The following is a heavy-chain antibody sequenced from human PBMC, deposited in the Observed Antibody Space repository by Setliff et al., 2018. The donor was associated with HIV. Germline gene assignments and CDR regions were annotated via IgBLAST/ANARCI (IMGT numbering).Heavy chain of an antibody. CDR1: GGSISSHY. CDR2: IYYSGST. V-gene: IGHV4-59*11. D-gene: IGHD6-13*01. CDR3: ARGYDGSSWYHYYYYGMDV. J-gene: IGHJ6*02. Sequence: PSLTCTVSGGSISSHYWSWIRQPPGKGLEWIGSIYYSGSTNYNPSLKSRVTISVDTSKNQFSLKLSSVTAADTAVYYCARGYDGSSWYHYYYYGMDVWGQGTTVTVSS.